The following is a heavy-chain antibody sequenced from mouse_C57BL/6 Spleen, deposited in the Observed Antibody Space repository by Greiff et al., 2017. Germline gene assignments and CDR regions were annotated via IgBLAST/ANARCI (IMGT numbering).Heavy chain of an antibody. J-gene: IGHJ4*01. CDR3: ARKLEYYYGSRGGYAMDY. CDR2: IWSGGST. CDR1: GFSLTSYG. V-gene: IGHV2-2*01. D-gene: IGHD1-1*01. Sequence: VKLQESGPGLVQPSQSLSITCTVSGFSLTSYGVHWVRQSPGKGLEWLGVIWSGGSTDYNAAFISRLSISKDNSKSQVFFKMNSLQADDTAIYYCARKLEYYYGSRGGYAMDYWGQGTSVTVSS.